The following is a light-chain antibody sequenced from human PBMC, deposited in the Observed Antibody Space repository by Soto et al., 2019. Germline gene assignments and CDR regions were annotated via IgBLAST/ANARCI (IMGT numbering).Light chain of an antibody. CDR3: LQDYNYPLT. Sequence: AIQMTQSPSSLSSSGGDIFTITCRASQGIRNDLGWYQQKPGKAPKLLIYAASSLQSGVPSRFSGSGSGTDFTLTISSLQPEDFATYYCLQDYNYPLTFGGGTKVDIK. V-gene: IGKV1-6*01. CDR2: AAS. CDR1: QGIRND. J-gene: IGKJ4*01.